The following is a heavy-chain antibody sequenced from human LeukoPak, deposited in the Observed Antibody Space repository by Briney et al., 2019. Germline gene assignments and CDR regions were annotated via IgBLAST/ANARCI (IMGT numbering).Heavy chain of an antibody. CDR1: GFTFSSYG. D-gene: IGHD2-15*01. CDR2: ISGSGGST. J-gene: IGHJ3*02. Sequence: PGGSLRLSCAASGFTFSSYGMSWVRQAPGKGLEWVSAISGSGGSTYYADSVKGRFTISRDNSKNTLYLQMNSLRAEDTAVYYCAKEISCSGGSCYGDENAFDIWGQGTMVTVSS. V-gene: IGHV3-23*01. CDR3: AKEISCSGGSCYGDENAFDI.